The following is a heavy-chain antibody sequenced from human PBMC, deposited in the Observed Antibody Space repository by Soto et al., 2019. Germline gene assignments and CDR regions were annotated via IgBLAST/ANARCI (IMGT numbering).Heavy chain of an antibody. CDR2: ITSDGKSK. CDR1: GFNFSNHW. V-gene: IGHV3-74*01. J-gene: IGHJ5*02. CDR3: ARESGDWPLNWFDP. Sequence: SLRLSCAASGFNFSNHWMHWVRQRPAEGLVWVSRITSDGKSKAYAESVKGRFAISRDNAKNTLYLQMDGLTAEDTAVYYCARESGDWPLNWFDPWGQGTLVTVSS. D-gene: IGHD2-21*02.